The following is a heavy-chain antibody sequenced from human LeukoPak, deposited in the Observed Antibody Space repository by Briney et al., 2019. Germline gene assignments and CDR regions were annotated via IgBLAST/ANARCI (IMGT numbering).Heavy chain of an antibody. CDR2: IYYSGST. CDR1: GGSISSNY. V-gene: IGHV4-59*08. D-gene: IGHD6-19*01. J-gene: IGHJ4*02. CDR3: ARRAVAGFDY. Sequence: PSETLSLTCTVSGGSISSNYWSWIRQPPGKGLEWIGYIYYSGSTNYNPSLKSRVTISVDTSKNQFSLKLSSVTAADTAVYYCARRAVAGFDYWGQGTLVTVSS.